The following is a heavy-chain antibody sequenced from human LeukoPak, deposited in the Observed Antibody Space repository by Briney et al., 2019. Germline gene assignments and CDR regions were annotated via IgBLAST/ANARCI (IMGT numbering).Heavy chain of an antibody. CDR2: IIPIFGTA. CDR3: ASGYYYDSSGYYYFDY. V-gene: IGHV1-69*13. D-gene: IGHD3-22*01. J-gene: IGHJ4*02. CDR1: GGTFSSYA. Sequence: ASVKVSCKASGGTFSSYAISWVRQAPGQGLEWMGGIIPIFGTANCAQKFQGRVTITADESTSTAYMELSSLRSEDTAVYYCASGYYYDSSGYYYFDYWGQGTLVTVSS.